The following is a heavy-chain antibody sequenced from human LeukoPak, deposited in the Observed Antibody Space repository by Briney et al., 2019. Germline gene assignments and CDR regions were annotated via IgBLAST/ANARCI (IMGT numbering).Heavy chain of an antibody. Sequence: PGGSLRLSCAASGFTFSSHAMSWVRQAPGRGLEWVSVISGSGGSTYYADSVKGRFTISRDNSKNTLYLQMNSLRAEDTAVYYCAKGPAYQLLDCWGQGTLVTVSS. CDR1: GFTFSSHA. D-gene: IGHD2-2*01. CDR2: ISGSGGST. J-gene: IGHJ4*02. V-gene: IGHV3-23*01. CDR3: AKGPAYQLLDC.